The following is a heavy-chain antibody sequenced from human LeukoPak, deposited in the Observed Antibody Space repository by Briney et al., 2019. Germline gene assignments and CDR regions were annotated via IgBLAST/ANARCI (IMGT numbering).Heavy chain of an antibody. Sequence: SETLSLTCTVSGYSISSGYYWGWIRQPPGKGLEWIGSIYHSGSTYYNPSLKSRVTISVDTSENQFPLKLSSVTAADTAAYYCARTYYYDSSGYYDYWGQGTLVTVSS. CDR3: ARTYYYDSSGYYDY. D-gene: IGHD3-22*01. J-gene: IGHJ4*02. CDR2: IYHSGST. CDR1: GYSISSGYY. V-gene: IGHV4-38-2*02.